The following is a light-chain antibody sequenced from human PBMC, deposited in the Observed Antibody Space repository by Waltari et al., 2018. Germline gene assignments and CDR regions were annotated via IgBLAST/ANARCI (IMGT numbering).Light chain of an antibody. CDR2: DVS. CDR1: SSDVGGYKY. Sequence: QSALTQPASVSGSPGQSITISCTGTSSDVGGYKYVSWYQQHPGKAPKLMIYDVSNRPSGVSNRLSGSKSGNTASLTISWLQAEDEADYYCNSYTSSSILEVVFGGGTKLTVL. CDR3: NSYTSSSILEVV. V-gene: IGLV2-14*03. J-gene: IGLJ2*01.